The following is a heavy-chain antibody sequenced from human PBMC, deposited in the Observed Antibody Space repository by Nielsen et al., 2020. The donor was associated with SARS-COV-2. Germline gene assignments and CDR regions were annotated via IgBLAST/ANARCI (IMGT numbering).Heavy chain of an antibody. J-gene: IGHJ4*02. CDR2: INWNGGST. CDR1: GFTFDDYG. D-gene: IGHD5-18*01. Sequence: GGSLRLSCAASGFTFDDYGMRWVRQAPGKGLEWVSGINWNGGSTGYADSVKGRFTISRDNAKNSLYLQMNSLRAEDTALYHCASIDGYGVQGYWGQGTLVTVSS. V-gene: IGHV3-20*01. CDR3: ASIDGYGVQGY.